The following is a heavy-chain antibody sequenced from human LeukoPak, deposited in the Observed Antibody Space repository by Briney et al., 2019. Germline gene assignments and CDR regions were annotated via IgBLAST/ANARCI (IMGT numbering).Heavy chain of an antibody. Sequence: SVNVSCKPSVGTFSSYVISWVRQAPGQGVEWMGRIIPIFGTAHYAQKFQGRVTITTDESTSTAYMELSSLRSEDTAVYYCAIYYYGSGSYVDYWGQGTLVTVSS. CDR2: IIPIFGTA. D-gene: IGHD3-10*01. CDR3: AIYYYGSGSYVDY. CDR1: VGTFSSYV. V-gene: IGHV1-69*05. J-gene: IGHJ4*02.